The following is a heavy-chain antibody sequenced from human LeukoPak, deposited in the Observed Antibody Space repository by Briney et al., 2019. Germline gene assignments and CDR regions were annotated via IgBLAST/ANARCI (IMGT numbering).Heavy chain of an antibody. CDR3: AASTAMVPFFDY. CDR2: IYSGGST. J-gene: IGHJ4*02. D-gene: IGHD5-18*01. V-gene: IGHV3-53*01. CDR1: GFTVSSNY. Sequence: GGSLRLSCAASGFTVSSNYMSWVRQAPGKGLEWVSVIYSGGSTYYADSVKGRFTISRDNSKNTLHLQMNSLRAEDTAVYYCAASTAMVPFFDYWGQGTLVTVSS.